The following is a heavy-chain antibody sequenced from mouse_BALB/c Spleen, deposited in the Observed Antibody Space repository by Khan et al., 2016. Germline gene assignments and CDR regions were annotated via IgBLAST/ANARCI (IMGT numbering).Heavy chain of an antibody. V-gene: IGHV9-3*02. Sequence: QIQLVQSGPELKKPGETVKISCKASGYTFTNYGMNWVKQAPGKGLKWMGWINTNTGEPTYAEEFKGRFAFSLETSASTAYLQINNLKNEDTATYCCAEAYYGSNWFAYWGQGTLVTVSA. CDR2: INTNTGEP. D-gene: IGHD1-1*01. CDR3: AEAYYGSNWFAY. CDR1: GYTFTNYG. J-gene: IGHJ3*01.